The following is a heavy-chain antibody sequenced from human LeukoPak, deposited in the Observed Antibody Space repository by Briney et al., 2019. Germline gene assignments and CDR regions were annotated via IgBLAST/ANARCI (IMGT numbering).Heavy chain of an antibody. V-gene: IGHV4-4*07. J-gene: IGHJ6*03. CDR2: IYTSGST. D-gene: IGHD1-26*01. CDR1: GGSISSYY. CDR3: ARDFRDSGSSLVHYYYDYMDV. Sequence: PSETLSLTCTVSGGSISSYYWSWIRRPAGKGLEWIGRIYTSGSTNYNSSLKSRVTLSVDTSKNQFSVMLSSVTAADTAVYYCARDFRDSGSSLVHYYYDYMDVWGKGTTVTVSS.